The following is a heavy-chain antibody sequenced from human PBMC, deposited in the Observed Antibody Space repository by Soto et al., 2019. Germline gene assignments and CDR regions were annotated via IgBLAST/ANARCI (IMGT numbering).Heavy chain of an antibody. CDR2: IWYDGGNK. Sequence: GGSLRLSCAASGFTFSSYGMHWVRQAPGKGLEWVAVIWYDGGNKYYADSVKGRFTMSRDNSKNILYLQMNSLRAEDTAVYYCARDGTMTTVTTAFDYWGQGTLVTVS. V-gene: IGHV3-33*01. CDR3: ARDGTMTTVTTAFDY. D-gene: IGHD4-17*01. CDR1: GFTFSSYG. J-gene: IGHJ4*02.